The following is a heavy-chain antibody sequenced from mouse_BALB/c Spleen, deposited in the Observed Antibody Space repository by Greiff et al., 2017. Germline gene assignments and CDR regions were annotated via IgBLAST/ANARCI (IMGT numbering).Heavy chain of an antibody. CDR2: ISSGGSYT. V-gene: IGHV5-9-3*01. Sequence: EVQVVESGGGLVKPGGSLKLSCAASGFTFSSYAMSWVRQTPEKRLEWVATISSGGSYTYYPDSVKGRFTISRDNAKNTLYLQMSSLRSEDTAMYYCARQDGFLFDYWGQGTTLTVSS. CDR3: ARQDGFLFDY. D-gene: IGHD2-3*01. J-gene: IGHJ2*01. CDR1: GFTFSSYA.